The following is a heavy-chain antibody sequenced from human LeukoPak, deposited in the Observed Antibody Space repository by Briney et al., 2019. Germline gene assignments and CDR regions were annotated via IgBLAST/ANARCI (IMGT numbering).Heavy chain of an antibody. CDR3: ARVDTMVRGVIRYYYYYGMDV. D-gene: IGHD3-10*01. CDR2: IYSGGST. J-gene: IGHJ6*02. Sequence: GGSLRLSCAASGFTVSSNYMSWVRQAPGKGLEWVSVIYSGGSTYYADSVKGRFTISRDNSKNTLYLQMNSLRAEDTAVYYCARVDTMVRGVIRYYYYYGMDVWGQGTTVTVSS. CDR1: GFTVSSNY. V-gene: IGHV3-66*01.